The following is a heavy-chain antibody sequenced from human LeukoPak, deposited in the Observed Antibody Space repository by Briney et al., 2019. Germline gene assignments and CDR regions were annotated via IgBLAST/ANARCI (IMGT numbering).Heavy chain of an antibody. CDR3: ARDYKYAFDN. V-gene: IGHV3-48*01. J-gene: IGHJ4*02. D-gene: IGHD5-24*01. CDR2: IGISSGNT. Sequence: GGSLRLSCAASGFTFSSYGMSWVRQAPGKGLEWISYIGISSGNTKYADSVKGRFTISGDKAKNSLYLQMNSLRVEDTAVYYCARDYKYAFDNWGQGTLVTVSS. CDR1: GFTFSSYG.